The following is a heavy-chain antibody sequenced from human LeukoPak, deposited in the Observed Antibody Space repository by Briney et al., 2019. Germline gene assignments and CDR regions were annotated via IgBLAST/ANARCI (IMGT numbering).Heavy chain of an antibody. V-gene: IGHV4-34*01. CDR1: GGSFSGYY. CDR3: ARAFKEYQLLSSYYYYGMDV. D-gene: IGHD2-2*01. CDR2: INHSGST. Sequence: SETLSLTCAVYGGSFSGYYWSWIRQPPGKGLEWIGEINHSGSTNYNPSLKSRVTISVDTSRNQFSLKLSSATAADTAVYYCARAFKEYQLLSSYYYYGMDVWGQGTTVTVSS. J-gene: IGHJ6*02.